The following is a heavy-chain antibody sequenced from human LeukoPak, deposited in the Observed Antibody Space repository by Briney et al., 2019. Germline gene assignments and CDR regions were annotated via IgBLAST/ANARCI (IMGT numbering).Heavy chain of an antibody. CDR1: GFTFSDYY. J-gene: IGHJ4*02. CDR3: ARDATMVRGVDY. V-gene: IGHV3-11*06. Sequence: GGSLRLSCAASGFTFSDYYMSWIRQAPGKGLEWVSYISSSSSYTNYADSVKGRFTISRDNAKNSLYLQMSSLRAEDTAVYYCARDATMVRGVDYWGQGTLVTVSS. D-gene: IGHD3-10*01. CDR2: ISSSSSYT.